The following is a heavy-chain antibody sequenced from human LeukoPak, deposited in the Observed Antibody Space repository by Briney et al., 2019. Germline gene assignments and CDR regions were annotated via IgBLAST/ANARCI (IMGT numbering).Heavy chain of an antibody. CDR3: ARGVGLTGFDY. V-gene: IGHV6-1*01. CDR1: GDSVSSNSAA. J-gene: IGHJ4*02. CDR2: TYYRSKWYN. Sequence: SQTLSLTCAISGDSVSSNSAAWYWIRQPPSRGLVWLGRTYYRSKWYNDYAVSVKSRITINPDTAKNQFSLQLNSVTPEDTAVYYCARGVGLTGFDYWGQGILVTVSS. D-gene: IGHD7-27*01.